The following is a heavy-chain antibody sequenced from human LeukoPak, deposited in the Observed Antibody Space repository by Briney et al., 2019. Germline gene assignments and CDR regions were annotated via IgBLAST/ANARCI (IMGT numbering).Heavy chain of an antibody. CDR2: TYYRSKWYN. J-gene: IGHJ5*02. D-gene: IGHD2-2*01. V-gene: IGHV6-1*01. CDR3: ARDIVVVPAAAHNWFDP. Sequence: SQTLSLTCAISGDSVSSNSAAWNWIRQSPSRGLEWLGRTYYRSKWYNDYAVSVKSRITINPDTSKNHFSLQLNSVTPEDTAVYYCARDIVVVPAAAHNWFDPWGQGTLVTVSS. CDR1: GDSVSSNSAA.